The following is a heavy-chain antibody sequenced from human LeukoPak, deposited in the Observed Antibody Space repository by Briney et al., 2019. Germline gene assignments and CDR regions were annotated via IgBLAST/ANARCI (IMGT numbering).Heavy chain of an antibody. CDR3: ARDHHAAGIAVADPDDY. Sequence: GGSLRLSCAASGFTFSSYSMNWVRQAPGKGLEWVSSISSSSSYIYYADLVKGRFTISRDNAKNSLYLQMNSLRAEDTAVYYCARDHHAAGIAVADPDDYWGQGTLVTVSS. V-gene: IGHV3-21*01. CDR2: ISSSSSYI. CDR1: GFTFSSYS. D-gene: IGHD6-19*01. J-gene: IGHJ4*02.